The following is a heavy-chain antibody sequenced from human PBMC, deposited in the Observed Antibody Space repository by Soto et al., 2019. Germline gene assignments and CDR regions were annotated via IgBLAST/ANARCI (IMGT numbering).Heavy chain of an antibody. J-gene: IGHJ4*02. CDR2: INHSGST. CDR1: GGSFSGYY. CDR3: ASLYSWSYFLRGQDY. Sequence: QVQLQQWGAGLLKPSETLSLTCAVYGGSFSGYYWSWIRQQPGKGLEWIGEINHSGSTNYNPSLTSRVTISVDTSKNQFSLKLSSVTAADTAVYYCASLYSWSYFLRGQDYWGQGTLVTVS. D-gene: IGHD1-26*01. V-gene: IGHV4-34*01.